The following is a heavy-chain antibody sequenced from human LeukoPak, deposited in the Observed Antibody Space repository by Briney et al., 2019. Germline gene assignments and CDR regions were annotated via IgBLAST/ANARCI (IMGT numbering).Heavy chain of an antibody. Sequence: GGSLRLSCTASGFTFSNFAMSWVRQAPGKGLEWVSIVSGGGDSTYYVDSVKGRFTISRDNSRNTLYLQMNSLRAEDTAVYYCAKPSHYETSNPHETDSFDFWGQGTMVTVS. J-gene: IGHJ3*01. CDR2: VSGGGDST. D-gene: IGHD3-16*01. CDR1: GFTFSNFA. CDR3: AKPSHYETSNPHETDSFDF. V-gene: IGHV3-23*01.